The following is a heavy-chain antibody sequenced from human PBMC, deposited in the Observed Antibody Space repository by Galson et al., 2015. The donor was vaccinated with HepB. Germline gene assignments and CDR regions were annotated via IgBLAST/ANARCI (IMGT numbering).Heavy chain of an antibody. J-gene: IGHJ6*02. CDR1: GFTVSSNY. D-gene: IGHD5-18*01. CDR3: AGGGTAALDTAMVTEYYGMDV. V-gene: IGHV3-66*02. CDR2: IYSGGST. Sequence: SLRLSCAASGFTVSSNYMSWVRQAPGKGLEWVSVIYSGGSTYYADSVKGRFTISRDNSKNTLYLQMNSLRAEDTAVYYCAGGGTAALDTAMVTEYYGMDVWGQGTTVTVSS.